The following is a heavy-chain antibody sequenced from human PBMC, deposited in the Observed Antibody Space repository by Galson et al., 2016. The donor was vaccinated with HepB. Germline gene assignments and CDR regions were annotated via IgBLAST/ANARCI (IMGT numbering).Heavy chain of an antibody. CDR3: ARDRAYGDQVFDY. J-gene: IGHJ4*02. V-gene: IGHV3-53*01. Sequence: SLRLSCAASGFTVSSNYMNWARQAPGKGLEWVSDIYSRGSPYYADSVKGRFTISRDNSKNTLYLQMNSLRAEDTAVYYCARDRAYGDQVFDYWGQGTLVTVSS. D-gene: IGHD4-17*01. CDR2: IYSRGSP. CDR1: GFTVSSNY.